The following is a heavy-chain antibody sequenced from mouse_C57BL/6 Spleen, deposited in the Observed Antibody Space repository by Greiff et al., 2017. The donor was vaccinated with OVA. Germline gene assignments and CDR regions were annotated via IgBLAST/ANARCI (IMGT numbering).Heavy chain of an antibody. CDR1: GYTFTSYD. J-gene: IGHJ1*03. CDR3: ARWEYDYDERAWYFDV. V-gene: IGHV1-85*01. Sequence: VQVVESGPELVKPGASVKLSCKASGYTFTSYDINWVKQRPGQGLEWIGWIYPRDGSTKYNEKFKGKATLTVDTSSSTAYMELHSLTSEDSAVYFCARWEYDYDERAWYFDVWGTGTTVTVSS. CDR2: IYPRDGST. D-gene: IGHD2-4*01.